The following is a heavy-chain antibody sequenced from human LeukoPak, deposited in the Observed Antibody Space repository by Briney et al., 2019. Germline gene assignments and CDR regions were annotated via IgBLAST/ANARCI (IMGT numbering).Heavy chain of an antibody. CDR1: GYTFTSYG. Sequence: GASVKVSCKASGYTFTSYGISWVRQAPGQGLEWMGWISAYNGNTNYAQKLQGRVTMTTDTSTSTAYMELRSLRSDDTAVYYCARDRRGYYYDSSGYLGPWGQGTLVTVSS. CDR2: ISAYNGNT. J-gene: IGHJ5*02. V-gene: IGHV1-18*01. CDR3: ARDRRGYYYDSSGYLGP. D-gene: IGHD3-22*01.